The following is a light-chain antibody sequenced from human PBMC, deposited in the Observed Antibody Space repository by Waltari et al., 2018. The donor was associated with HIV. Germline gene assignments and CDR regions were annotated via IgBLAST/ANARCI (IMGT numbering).Light chain of an antibody. CDR2: VGS. J-gene: IGKJ3*01. Sequence: DIVMTQSPLSLPVTPGEPASISCRSSQSLLHRNGYNYLDWYLQKPGQSPQLRIYVGSSRASGVPDRFSGSGSGTYFTLKISRVEAEDVGVYYCIQALQTPFTFGPGTKVDIK. V-gene: IGKV2-28*01. CDR1: QSLLHRNGYNY. CDR3: IQALQTPFT.